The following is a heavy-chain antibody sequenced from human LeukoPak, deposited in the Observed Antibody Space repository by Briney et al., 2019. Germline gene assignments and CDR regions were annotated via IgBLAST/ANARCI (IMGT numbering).Heavy chain of an antibody. Sequence: GGSLRLSCAASGFTFSNYAMSWVRQAPGKGLEWVSAISGSGGSTYYADSVKGRFTIPRDNSKSTLYLQMNSLRAEDTAVYYCAKDQGFGVVISRADYWGQGTLVTVSS. CDR1: GFTFSNYA. CDR2: ISGSGGST. V-gene: IGHV3-23*01. D-gene: IGHD3-3*01. J-gene: IGHJ4*02. CDR3: AKDQGFGVVISRADY.